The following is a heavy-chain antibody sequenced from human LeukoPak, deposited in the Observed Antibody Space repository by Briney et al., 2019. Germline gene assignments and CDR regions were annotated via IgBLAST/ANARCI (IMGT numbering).Heavy chain of an antibody. V-gene: IGHV3-21*01. D-gene: IGHD6-13*01. CDR1: S. Sequence: SMXXGRQGPXXGXXWGSCISSTTSYIYYADSVKGRFTISRDNAKNSLYLQMNSLRAEDTAVYYCARLGSWGYSSSWPYWGQGTLVTVSS. CDR2: ISSTTSYI. J-gene: IGHJ4*02. CDR3: ARLGSWGYSSSWPY.